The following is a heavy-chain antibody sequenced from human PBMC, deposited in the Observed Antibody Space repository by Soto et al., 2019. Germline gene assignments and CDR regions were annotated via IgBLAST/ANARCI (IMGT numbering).Heavy chain of an antibody. CDR2: INHSGST. D-gene: IGHD2-2*01. V-gene: IGHV4-34*01. CDR1: GGSFSGYY. Sequence: SETLSLTCAVYGGSFSGYYWSWIRQPPGKGLEWIGEINHSGSTNYNPSLKSRVTISVDTSKNQFSLKLSSVTAADTAVYYCARGHNQLLGSRSWFDPWGQGTLVTVSS. J-gene: IGHJ5*02. CDR3: ARGHNQLLGSRSWFDP.